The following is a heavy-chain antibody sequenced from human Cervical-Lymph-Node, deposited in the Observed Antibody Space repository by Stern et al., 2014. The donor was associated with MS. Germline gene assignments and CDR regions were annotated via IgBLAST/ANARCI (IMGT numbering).Heavy chain of an antibody. CDR2: IRSGGSTI. V-gene: IGHV3-11*01. CDR1: GFTFSDCY. CDR3: AREGFGVVIPDY. D-gene: IGHD3-3*01. Sequence: MQLVESGGGLVKPGGSLRLSCAASGFTFSDCYMSWIRQAPGKGLEWVSDIRSGGSTIYYADSVKGRFTNSRDNAKNSLYLQMNSLRAEDTAVYYCAREGFGVVIPDYWGQGTLVTVSS. J-gene: IGHJ4*02.